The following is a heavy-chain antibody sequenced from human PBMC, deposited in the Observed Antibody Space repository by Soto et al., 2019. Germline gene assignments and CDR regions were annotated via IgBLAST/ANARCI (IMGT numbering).Heavy chain of an antibody. CDR1: GYTLTELS. V-gene: IGHV1-24*01. D-gene: IGHD2-15*01. J-gene: IGHJ4*02. CDR2: FDPEDGET. Sequence: ASVKVSCKVSGYTLTELSMHWVRQAPGKGLEWMGGFDPEDGETIYAQKFQGRVTMTEDTSTDTAYMELSSLRSEDTAVYYCATVVYCRGGSGHSPRVLVYWGEGTLVTVSS. CDR3: ATVVYCRGGSGHSPRVLVY.